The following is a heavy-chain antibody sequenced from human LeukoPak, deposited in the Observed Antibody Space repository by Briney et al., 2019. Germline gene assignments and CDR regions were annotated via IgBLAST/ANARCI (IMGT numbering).Heavy chain of an antibody. J-gene: IGHJ5*02. Sequence: GGPLRLSCAASGFTLNRYRIHWVRQAPGKGLVWVSRINSDGSSTSYAVSERRRFTISRDHAKNTLYLQMNGLRAEDTAVYYCAREGQQPRGVRWFDPWGQGTLVTVS. CDR2: INSDGSST. V-gene: IGHV3-74*01. CDR1: GFTLNRYR. CDR3: AREGQQPRGVRWFDP. D-gene: IGHD3-10*01.